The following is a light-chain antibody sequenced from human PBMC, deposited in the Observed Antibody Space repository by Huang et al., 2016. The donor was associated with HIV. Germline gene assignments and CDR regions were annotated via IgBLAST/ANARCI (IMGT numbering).Light chain of an antibody. CDR1: QSVSSN. CDR2: GAS. J-gene: IGKJ1*01. V-gene: IGKV3-15*01. Sequence: EIVLTQSPATLSVSPGERATLSCRASQSVSSNLAWYQQKPGQAPRLLIYGASTRATGIPGRFRGSGSGTEFTLTSSSLQSEDFALYYCQQYNDWPPWTFGQGTKVEIK. CDR3: QQYNDWPPWT.